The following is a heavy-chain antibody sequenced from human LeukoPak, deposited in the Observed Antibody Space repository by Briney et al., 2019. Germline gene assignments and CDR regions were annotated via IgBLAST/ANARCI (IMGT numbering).Heavy chain of an antibody. J-gene: IGHJ4*02. V-gene: IGHV1-8*01. CDR2: MNPKSGNT. CDR1: GYTFTNYD. Sequence: ASVTVSCKTSGYTFTNYDINWVRQATGQELEWMGWMNPKSGNTGSAQRFQGRVTMTRDTSISTAYMELSSLRSEDTAVYYCARVWGAIDYWGLGTLVTVSS. CDR3: ARVWGAIDY. D-gene: IGHD1-26*01.